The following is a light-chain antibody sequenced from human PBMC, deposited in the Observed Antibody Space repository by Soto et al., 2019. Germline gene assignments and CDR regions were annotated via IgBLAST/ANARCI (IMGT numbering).Light chain of an antibody. CDR3: QQYNNWPPVT. CDR1: QSVSNN. J-gene: IGKJ1*01. Sequence: IVMTQSPATLSVSPGERATLSCRASQSVSNNLAWYQQKPGQAPRLLIYLASTRAPGIPARFSGSGSGTEFTLTISSLQSEDLTVYYCQQYNNWPPVTFGQGTKVDIK. CDR2: LAS. V-gene: IGKV3D-15*01.